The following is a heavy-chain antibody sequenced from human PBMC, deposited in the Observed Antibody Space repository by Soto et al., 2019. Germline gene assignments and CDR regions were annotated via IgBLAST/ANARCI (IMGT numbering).Heavy chain of an antibody. CDR2: IYYSGST. V-gene: IGHV4-39*01. J-gene: IGHJ6*03. D-gene: IGHD6-6*01. CDR1: GGSISSSSYY. CDR3: AGSSIAALQGDYYYYMDV. Sequence: QLQLQESGPGLVKPSETLSLTCTVSGGSISSSSYYWGWIRQPPGKGLEWIGSIYYSGSTYYNPSLKSRVTISVDTSKNQFSLKLSSVTAADTAVYYCAGSSIAALQGDYYYYMDVWGKGTTVTVSS.